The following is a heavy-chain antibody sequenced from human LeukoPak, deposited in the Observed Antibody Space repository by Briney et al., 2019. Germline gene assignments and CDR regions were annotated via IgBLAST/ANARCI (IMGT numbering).Heavy chain of an antibody. J-gene: IGHJ5*02. Sequence: PSETLSLTCTVSAVSISSNSYYWGWIRQPPGKGLEWIGSIYYSGSTYYNPSLKSRVTISVDTSKNQFSLKLSSVTAADTAVYYCANFSHYGTEINWFDPWGQGTLVTASS. V-gene: IGHV4-39*01. CDR1: AVSISSNSYY. D-gene: IGHD3-10*01. CDR2: IYYSGST. CDR3: ANFSHYGTEINWFDP.